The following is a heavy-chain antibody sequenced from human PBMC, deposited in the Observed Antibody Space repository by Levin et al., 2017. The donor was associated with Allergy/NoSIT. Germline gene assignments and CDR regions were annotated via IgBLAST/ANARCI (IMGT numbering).Heavy chain of an antibody. J-gene: IGHJ4*02. CDR3: ARGGGWEPLGY. V-gene: IGHV3-74*01. Sequence: GGSLRLSCAVSGFTFSSYWMHWVRQAPGKGLVWVSRINIDGSTTAYADSVKGRFTISRDNAKNTMYLEMNSLSAEDTAVYYCARGGGWEPLGYWGQGTLVTVSS. CDR1: GFTFSSYW. D-gene: IGHD1-26*01. CDR2: INIDGSTT.